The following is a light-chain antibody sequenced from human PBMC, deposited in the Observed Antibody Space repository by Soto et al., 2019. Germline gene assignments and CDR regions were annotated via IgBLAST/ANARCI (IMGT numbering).Light chain of an antibody. Sequence: EIVLTQSPGTLSLSPGERATLSCRPSQSVSSSHLAWYQQKPGQPPRLLIYGAFNRAAGIPARFSGSGSGTEFTLTISSLQSQDFAVYYCQQYKNWPTITFGQGNRLEIK. CDR1: QSVSSSH. CDR3: QQYKNWPTIT. CDR2: GAF. V-gene: IGKV3D-15*01. J-gene: IGKJ5*01.